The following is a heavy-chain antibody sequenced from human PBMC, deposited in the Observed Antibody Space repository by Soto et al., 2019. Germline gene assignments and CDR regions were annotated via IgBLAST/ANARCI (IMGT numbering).Heavy chain of an antibody. CDR3: ARDIDSSGYQDV. Sequence: GGSLRLSCAASGFTFSSYEMNWVRQAPGKGLEWVSYISSSGSTIYYAGSVKGRFTISRDNAKNSLYLQMNSLRAEDTAVYYCARDIDSSGYQDVWGQGTTVTVSS. CDR2: ISSSGSTI. D-gene: IGHD3-22*01. CDR1: GFTFSSYE. V-gene: IGHV3-48*03. J-gene: IGHJ6*02.